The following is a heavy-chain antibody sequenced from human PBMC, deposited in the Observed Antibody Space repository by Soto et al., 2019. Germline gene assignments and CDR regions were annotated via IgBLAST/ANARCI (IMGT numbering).Heavy chain of an antibody. CDR3: ARGGDYYPGYDY. CDR2: IYYSGST. Sequence: QVQLQESGPGLVKPSETLSLTCTVSGGSVSSGSYYWSWIRQPPGKGLEWIGYIYYSGSTNYNPSLTRRATISVDTSKKKFSVKLSSVTAADTAVYYCARGGDYYPGYDYWGQGTLVTVSS. D-gene: IGHD2-21*01. CDR1: GGSVSSGSYY. V-gene: IGHV4-61*01. J-gene: IGHJ4*02.